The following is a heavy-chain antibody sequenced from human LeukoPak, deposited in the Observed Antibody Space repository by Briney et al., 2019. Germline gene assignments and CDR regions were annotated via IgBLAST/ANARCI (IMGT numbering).Heavy chain of an antibody. D-gene: IGHD5-12*01. J-gene: IGHJ4*02. CDR1: GYTFTGYY. Sequence: ASVKVSCKASGYTFTGYYMHWVRQAPGQGLEWMGWINPHSGGTNYAQKFQGRVTMTRDTSISTAYLELGRLRSGDTAVYFCARRRTPFLGGGYSGLDPPYYFAHRGPGNLVTISS. CDR2: INPHSGGT. CDR3: ARRRTPFLGGGYSGLDPPYYFAH. V-gene: IGHV1-2*02.